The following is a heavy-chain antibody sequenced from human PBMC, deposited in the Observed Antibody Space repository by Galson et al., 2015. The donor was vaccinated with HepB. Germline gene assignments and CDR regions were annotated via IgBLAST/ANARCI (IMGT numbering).Heavy chain of an antibody. V-gene: IGHV3-21*01. CDR1: GFTFSSFS. D-gene: IGHD3-3*01. Sequence: SLRLSCAVSGFTFSSFSMSWVRQAPGKGLEWVSSISSDSSYIDYADSVKGRFTISRDNSKNSLYLQMNSLRAEDMAVYYCARDYDFWSVPDWVFRRGGEWGQGTLVTVSS. CDR2: ISSDSSYI. CDR3: ARDYDFWSVPDWVFRRGGE. J-gene: IGHJ4*02.